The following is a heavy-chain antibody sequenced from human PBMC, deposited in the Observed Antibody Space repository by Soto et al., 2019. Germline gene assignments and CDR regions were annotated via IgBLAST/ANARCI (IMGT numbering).Heavy chain of an antibody. V-gene: IGHV3-23*01. CDR2: ISGSGGHA. D-gene: IGHD3-10*01. Sequence: PGGSLRLSCAASGFTFNNYAMAWVRQAPGKELEWVSGISGSGGHAYYSDSVKGRFTISRDNSKNTVFMQMNSLRAEDTAIYYCAKKVNSGPGSQYFDYWGQGTLVTVSS. CDR1: GFTFNNYA. J-gene: IGHJ4*02. CDR3: AKKVNSGPGSQYFDY.